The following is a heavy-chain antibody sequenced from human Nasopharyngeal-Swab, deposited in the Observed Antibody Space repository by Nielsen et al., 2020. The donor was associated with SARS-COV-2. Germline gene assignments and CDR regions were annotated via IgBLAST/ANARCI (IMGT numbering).Heavy chain of an antibody. CDR1: GYTFTSYA. V-gene: IGHV7-4-1*02. Sequence: ASVKASCKASGYTFTSYAMNWVRQVPGQGLEWMGWINTNTGNPTYAQGFTGRFVFSLDTSVSTAYLQISSLKAEDIAVYYCASYSSSPAVDYWGQGTLVTVSS. CDR2: INTNTGNP. D-gene: IGHD6-6*01. CDR3: ASYSSSPAVDY. J-gene: IGHJ4*02.